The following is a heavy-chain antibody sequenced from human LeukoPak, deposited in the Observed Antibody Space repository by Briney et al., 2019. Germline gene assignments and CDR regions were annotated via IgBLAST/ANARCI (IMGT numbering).Heavy chain of an antibody. J-gene: IGHJ5*02. D-gene: IGHD4-11*01. CDR1: GFTVGTNF. CDR2: IYSGGST. V-gene: IGHV3-53*01. CDR3: ASCPHYSNGWFDP. Sequence: QPGGSLRLSCAASGFTVGTNFMSWVRQAPGKGLEWVSVIYSGGSTYYADSVKGRFTISRDNAKNSLYLQMNSLRAEDTAVYYCASCPHYSNGWFDPWGQGTLVTVSS.